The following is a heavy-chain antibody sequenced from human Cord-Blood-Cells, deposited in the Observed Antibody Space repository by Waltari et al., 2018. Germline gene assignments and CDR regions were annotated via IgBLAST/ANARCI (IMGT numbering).Heavy chain of an antibody. Sequence: QVHLQESGPGLVKPSETLSLTCTVSGGSFSSYYRSWLRHPAGKGLEWIGRIYTSGSTNYNPSLKSRVTMSVDTSKNQFSLKLSSVTAADTAVYYCARGYCSSTSCYYYYYMDVWGKGTTVTVSS. CDR2: IYTSGST. V-gene: IGHV4-4*07. D-gene: IGHD2-2*01. CDR3: ARGYCSSTSCYYYYYMDV. J-gene: IGHJ6*03. CDR1: GGSFSSYY.